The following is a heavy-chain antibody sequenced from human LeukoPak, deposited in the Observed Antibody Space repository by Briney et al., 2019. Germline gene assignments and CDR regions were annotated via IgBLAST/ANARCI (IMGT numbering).Heavy chain of an antibody. CDR2: IPYDGSNK. CDR3: ARDAYCRSTSCYGGYYFDY. Sequence: GGSLSLSCAASRFSFSDYAMHWVRQAPGKGLEWVAVIPYDGSNKYYAGSVKGRFTISRDNSKNTLYLQMNSLRAEDTAVYYCARDAYCRSTSCYGGYYFDYWGQGTLVTVSS. D-gene: IGHD2-2*01. V-gene: IGHV3-30-3*01. CDR1: RFSFSDYA. J-gene: IGHJ4*02.